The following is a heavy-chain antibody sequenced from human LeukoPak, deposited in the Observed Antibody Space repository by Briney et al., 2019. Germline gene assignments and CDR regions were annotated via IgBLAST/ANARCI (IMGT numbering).Heavy chain of an antibody. CDR1: GGTFSSYA. D-gene: IGHD3-22*01. CDR2: IIPIFGTA. Sequence: SVKVSCKASGGTFSSYAISWVRQAPGQGLEWMGGIIPIFGTANYAQKFQDRVTITADESTSTAYMELSSLRSEDTAVYYCATRPLMYYYDSSGPHYYYYGMDVWGQGTTVTVSS. J-gene: IGHJ6*02. CDR3: ATRPLMYYYDSSGPHYYYYGMDV. V-gene: IGHV1-69*01.